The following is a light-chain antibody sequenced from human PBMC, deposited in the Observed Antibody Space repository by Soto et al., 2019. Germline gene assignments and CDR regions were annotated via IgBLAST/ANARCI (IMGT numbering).Light chain of an antibody. V-gene: IGLV2-8*01. CDR2: DVN. J-gene: IGLJ3*02. CDR1: SSDVGAHNY. CDR3: SSYAGGNNWV. Sequence: QSVLTQPPSASGSAGQSLTISCTGTSSDVGAHNYVSWYQQNPGKAPKLMLYDVNKRPSGVPDRFSGSKSGNTASLTVSGLQAEDEADYYCSSYAGGNNWVFGGGTKLTVL.